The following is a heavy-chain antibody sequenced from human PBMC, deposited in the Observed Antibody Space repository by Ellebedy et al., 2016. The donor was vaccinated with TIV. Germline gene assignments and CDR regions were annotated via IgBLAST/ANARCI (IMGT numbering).Heavy chain of an antibody. V-gene: IGHV4-59*01. CDR3: ARETRAFGYSTCMDV. CDR1: DGPSSSYY. D-gene: IGHD6-13*01. Sequence: MPSETLSLTFSVSDGPSSSYYWSCIRRPPGMGLAWIGYVSYNGATNFNPSLKSRVTISVDTSKNQFSLKLSSVTAADTAVYYCARETRAFGYSTCMDVWGQGTTVTVSS. CDR2: VSYNGAT. J-gene: IGHJ6*02.